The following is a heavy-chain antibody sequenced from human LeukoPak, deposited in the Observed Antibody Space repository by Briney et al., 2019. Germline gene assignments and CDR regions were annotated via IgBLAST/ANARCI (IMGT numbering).Heavy chain of an antibody. CDR2: INPNSGGT. V-gene: IGHV1-2*02. Sequence: ASVKVSCKASGYTFTGYYMHWVRQAPGQGLEWMGWINPNSGGTNYAQKFQGRVTMTGDTSISTAYMELSRLRSDDTAVYYCAGAPAFGVVTPFDYWGQGTLVTVSS. CDR1: GYTFTGYY. D-gene: IGHD3-3*01. J-gene: IGHJ4*02. CDR3: AGAPAFGVVTPFDY.